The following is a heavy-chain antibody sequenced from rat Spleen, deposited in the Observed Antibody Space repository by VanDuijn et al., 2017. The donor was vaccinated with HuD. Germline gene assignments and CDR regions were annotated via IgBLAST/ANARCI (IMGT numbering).Heavy chain of an antibody. CDR1: GFTFSDYA. D-gene: IGHD1-9*01. CDR2: ISSSSGT. V-gene: IGHV5-34*01. CDR3: ATSYYGYKRFAY. J-gene: IGHJ3*01. Sequence: EVQLVESGGGLVQPGRSLKLSCVTSGFTFSDYAMNWIRQAPGKGLEWVAYISSSSGTIYYADTVKGRFTISRDNAKNTLYLQLNRLRSEDTAVYYCATSYYGYKRFAYWGQGTLVTVSS.